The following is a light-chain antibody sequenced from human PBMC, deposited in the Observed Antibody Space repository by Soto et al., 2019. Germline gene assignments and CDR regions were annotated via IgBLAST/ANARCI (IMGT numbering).Light chain of an antibody. CDR2: VGTGGIVG. CDR3: AADHGSRSNFVV. V-gene: IGLV9-49*01. Sequence: QSVLTQPPSASASLGASVTLTCTLSSGYSNYKVDWYQQRPGKGPRFVMRVGTGGIVGSKGDGIPDRFSVLGSGLNRYLTINNIQEEDESDYHCAADHGSRSNFVVFGGGTKLTVL. CDR1: SGYSNYK. J-gene: IGLJ2*01.